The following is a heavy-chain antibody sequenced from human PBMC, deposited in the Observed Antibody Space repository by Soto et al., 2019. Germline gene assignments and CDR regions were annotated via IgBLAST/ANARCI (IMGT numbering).Heavy chain of an antibody. V-gene: IGHV3-23*01. CDR2: ISGSGGST. D-gene: IGHD3-22*01. CDR3: AKDLSYYYDSSGYFDY. CDR1: GFTFSSYA. Sequence: GVSLRLSCAASGFTFSSYAMSWVRQAPGKGLEWVSAISGSGGSTYYADSVKGRFTISRDNSKNTLYLQMNSLRAEDTAVYYCAKDLSYYYDSSGYFDYWGQGTLVTVSS. J-gene: IGHJ4*02.